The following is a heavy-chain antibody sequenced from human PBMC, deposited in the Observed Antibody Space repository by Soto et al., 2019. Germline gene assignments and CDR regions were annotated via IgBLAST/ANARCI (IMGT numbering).Heavy chain of an antibody. Sequence: EVQLVESGGGLIQPGGSLRLSCAASGFTVSSNYMSWVRQAPGKGLEWVSVIYSGGSTYYADSVKGRFTISIDNSKNTLYLQMNSLRAEDTAVYYCARVGYAVTTGGAFDIWGQGTMVTVSS. J-gene: IGHJ3*02. D-gene: IGHD4-17*01. CDR2: IYSGGST. V-gene: IGHV3-53*01. CDR3: ARVGYAVTTGGAFDI. CDR1: GFTVSSNY.